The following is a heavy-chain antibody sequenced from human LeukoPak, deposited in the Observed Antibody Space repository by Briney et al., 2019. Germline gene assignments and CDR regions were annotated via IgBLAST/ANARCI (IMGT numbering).Heavy chain of an antibody. J-gene: IGHJ4*02. Sequence: QPGGSLRLSCAASGFTFSSYGMHWVRQAPGKGLEWVAVISYDGSNKYYADSVKGRFTISRDNSKNTLYLQMNSLRAEDTAVYYCAKYSTTLSGIDYWGQGTLVTVSS. CDR3: AKYSTTLSGIDY. D-gene: IGHD6-13*01. CDR1: GFTFSSYG. CDR2: ISYDGSNK. V-gene: IGHV3-30*18.